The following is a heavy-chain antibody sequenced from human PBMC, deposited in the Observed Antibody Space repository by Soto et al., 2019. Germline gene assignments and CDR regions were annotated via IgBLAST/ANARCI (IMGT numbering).Heavy chain of an antibody. CDR1: CGSFSGYY. CDR2: INHSGST. D-gene: IGHD7-27*01. J-gene: IGHJ6*02. Sequence: SETLSLTCAVYCGSFSGYYWSWIRQPPGKGLEWIGEINHSGSTNYNPSLKSRVTISVDTSKNQFSLKLSSVTAADTAVYYCARGWGRGFYYYYGMDVWGQGTTVTVSS. V-gene: IGHV4-34*01. CDR3: ARGWGRGFYYYYGMDV.